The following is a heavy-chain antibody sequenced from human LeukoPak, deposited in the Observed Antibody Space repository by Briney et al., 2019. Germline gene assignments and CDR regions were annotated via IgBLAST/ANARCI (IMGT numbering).Heavy chain of an antibody. Sequence: GGSLRLSCAASGFTFSSYWMSWVRQAPGKGLEWVSGISWNSGTVAYADSVKGRFTISRDNAKNSLYLQMNSLRAEDTALYYCVKDVGRNYYYGMDVWGQGTTVTVSS. CDR2: ISWNSGTV. CDR3: VKDVGRNYYYGMDV. V-gene: IGHV3-9*01. J-gene: IGHJ6*02. CDR1: GFTFSSYW.